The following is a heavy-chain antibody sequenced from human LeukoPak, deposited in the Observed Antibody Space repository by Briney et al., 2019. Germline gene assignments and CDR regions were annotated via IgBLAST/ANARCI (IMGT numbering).Heavy chain of an antibody. D-gene: IGHD2-2*02. J-gene: IGHJ4*02. CDR1: GYTFTIYY. Sequence: ASVKVSCRASGYTFTIYYMHWVRQAPGQGLEWMGWINPNSGGTSYAQRFQGRVTMTRDTSISTAYMELSGLTSDDTAVYYCARNPPYCTSTSCYNDYWGQGTLVTVSS. CDR2: INPNSGGT. CDR3: ARNPPYCTSTSCYNDY. V-gene: IGHV1-2*02.